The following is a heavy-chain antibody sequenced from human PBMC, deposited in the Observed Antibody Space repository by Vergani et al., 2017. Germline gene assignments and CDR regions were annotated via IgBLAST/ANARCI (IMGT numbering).Heavy chain of an antibody. Sequence: QVQLVQSGAEVKKPGASVKVSCKASGYTFTSYYMHWVRQAPGQGLEWMGIINPSGGSTSYAQKFQGRVTMTRDTSTSTVYMGLSSLRSEDTAVYYCARVMADTAMVTPSIDYWGQGTMVTVSS. CDR1: GYTFTSYY. CDR3: ARVMADTAMVTPSIDY. V-gene: IGHV1-46*03. J-gene: IGHJ4*02. CDR2: INPSGGST. D-gene: IGHD5-18*01.